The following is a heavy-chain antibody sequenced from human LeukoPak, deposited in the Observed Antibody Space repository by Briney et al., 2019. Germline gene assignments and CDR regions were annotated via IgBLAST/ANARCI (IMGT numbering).Heavy chain of an antibody. D-gene: IGHD4/OR15-4a*01. CDR3: AKDTHIGYGDPSALYDY. V-gene: IGHV3-30*02. Sequence: GGSLRLSCAASGFTFSNYGMHWVRQAPGQGLEWVAFIKYDGNNKYYADSLKGRFTVSRDNSKNTLYLQMNSLRTEDTAMYYCAKDTHIGYGDPSALYDYWGQGTLVTVSS. CDR1: GFTFSNYG. CDR2: IKYDGNNK. J-gene: IGHJ4*02.